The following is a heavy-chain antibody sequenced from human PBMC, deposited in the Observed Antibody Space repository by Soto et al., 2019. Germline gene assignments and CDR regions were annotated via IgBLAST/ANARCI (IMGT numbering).Heavy chain of an antibody. V-gene: IGHV3-30*03. J-gene: IGHJ4*02. D-gene: IGHD5-18*01. Sequence: GGSLRLSCAASGFTFSTYGMHWVRQAPGKGLEWVALISYDGINKYYADSVKGRFTISRDISTNMVYLQMSSLTDEDTAVYYCARAREPEYSSAIFFDYWGQGTLVTVSS. CDR3: ARAREPEYSSAIFFDY. CDR1: GFTFSTYG. CDR2: ISYDGINK.